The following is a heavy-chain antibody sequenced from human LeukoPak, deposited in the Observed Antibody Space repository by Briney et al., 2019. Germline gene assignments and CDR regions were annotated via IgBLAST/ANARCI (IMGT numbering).Heavy chain of an antibody. CDR1: GFTFSSYA. D-gene: IGHD3-10*01. CDR3: ARVRVGAYDFEY. Sequence: GGSLRLSCTASGFTFSSYAMSWVRQVPGKGLEWVSAISGSGGNTYYTDSVKGRFTISRDNAKNTLYLQMNSLRAEDTAVYYCARVRVGAYDFEYWGQGALVTVSS. J-gene: IGHJ4*02. CDR2: ISGSGGNT. V-gene: IGHV3-23*01.